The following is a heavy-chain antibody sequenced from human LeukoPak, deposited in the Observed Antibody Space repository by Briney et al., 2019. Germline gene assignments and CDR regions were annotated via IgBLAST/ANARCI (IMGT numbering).Heavy chain of an antibody. CDR1: GYTFTSYG. Sequence: ASVKVSCKASGYTFTSYGISWVRQAPGQGLEWMGWISAYNGNTNYAQKLQGRVTMTTDTSTSTASMELRSLRSDDTAVYYCARVDSGSYYWFDPWGQGTLVTVSS. CDR3: ARVDSGSYYWFDP. CDR2: ISAYNGNT. J-gene: IGHJ5*02. V-gene: IGHV1-18*01. D-gene: IGHD1-26*01.